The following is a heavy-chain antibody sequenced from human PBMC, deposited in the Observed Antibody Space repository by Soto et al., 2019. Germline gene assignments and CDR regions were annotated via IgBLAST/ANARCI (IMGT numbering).Heavy chain of an antibody. CDR3: ARLLRLVDY. CDR2: IFPDDSDT. D-gene: IGHD3-16*01. Sequence: GESLKISCDASGYSFTHYWVAWVRQMPGKGLEWMGIIFPDDSDTRYSPSFQGQVTISADKSINTAFLQWNSLKASDTAMYYCARLLRLVDYWGQGTLVTVYS. J-gene: IGHJ4*02. CDR1: GYSFTHYW. V-gene: IGHV5-51*01.